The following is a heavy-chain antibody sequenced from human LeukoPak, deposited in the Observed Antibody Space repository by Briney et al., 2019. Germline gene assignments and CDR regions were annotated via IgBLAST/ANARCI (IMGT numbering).Heavy chain of an antibody. CDR3: AKDSNIVVVTTFDY. D-gene: IGHD2-21*02. Sequence: GGSLRLSCAASGFTSSSYAMSWVRQAPGKGLEWVSAISGSGGSTYYADSVKGRFTISRDNSKNTLYLQMNSLRAEDTAVYYCAKDSNIVVVTTFDYWGQGTLVTVSS. CDR1: GFTSSSYA. J-gene: IGHJ4*02. V-gene: IGHV3-23*01. CDR2: ISGSGGST.